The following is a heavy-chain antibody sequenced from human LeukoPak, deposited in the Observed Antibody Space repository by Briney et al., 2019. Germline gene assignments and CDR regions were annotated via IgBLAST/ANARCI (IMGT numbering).Heavy chain of an antibody. V-gene: IGHV4-34*01. Sequence: SETLSLTCAVYGGSFSGYYWSWIRQPPGKGLEWIGEIYHSGSTNYNPSLKSRVTISVDKSKNQFSLKLSSVTAADTAVYYCARDVAVRAFDIWGQGTMVTVSP. CDR2: IYHSGST. D-gene: IGHD2-15*01. J-gene: IGHJ3*02. CDR3: ARDVAVRAFDI. CDR1: GGSFSGYY.